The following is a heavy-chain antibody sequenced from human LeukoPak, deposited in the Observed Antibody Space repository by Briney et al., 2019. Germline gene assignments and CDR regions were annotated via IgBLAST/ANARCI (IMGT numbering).Heavy chain of an antibody. CDR2: IYYSGST. D-gene: IGHD3-22*01. J-gene: IGHJ4*02. CDR1: GGFISSSSYY. Sequence: SSETLSLTCTVSGGFISSSSYYWGWIRQPPGKGLEWIGSIYYSGSTYYNPSLKSRVTISVDTPKNQFSLKLSSVTAADTAVYYCARDNSPGPDGERFTMIVVVKIFDYWGQGTLVTVSS. V-gene: IGHV4-39*07. CDR3: ARDNSPGPDGERFTMIVVVKIFDY.